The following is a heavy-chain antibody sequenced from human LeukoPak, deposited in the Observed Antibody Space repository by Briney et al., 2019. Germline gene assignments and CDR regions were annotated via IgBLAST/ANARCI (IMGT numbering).Heavy chain of an antibody. Sequence: SETLSLTCTVSGGSISSYYWSWIRQPPGKGLEWIGYIYTSGSTNYNPSLKSRVTISVDTSKNQFSLKLSSVTAADTAVYYCARYCSSTSCYFDYWGQGTLVTVSS. V-gene: IGHV4-4*09. CDR1: GGSISSYY. CDR2: IYTSGST. J-gene: IGHJ4*02. D-gene: IGHD2-2*01. CDR3: ARYCSSTSCYFDY.